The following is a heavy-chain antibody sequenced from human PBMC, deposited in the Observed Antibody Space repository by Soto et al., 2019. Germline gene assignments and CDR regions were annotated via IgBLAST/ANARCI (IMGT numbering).Heavy chain of an antibody. Sequence: QVQLVESGGGVVQPGRSLRLSCTASGFPFSPYTMHWVRQAPGKGLEWVTVISYDGSNEYYADSVKGRFAISRDNSKNTLYLRMNSLRPEDTAVYYCARGGGFCGGDCYKGGIDYWGQGTLVTVSS. CDR3: ARGGGFCGGDCYKGGIDY. J-gene: IGHJ4*02. V-gene: IGHV3-30*09. D-gene: IGHD2-21*02. CDR2: ISYDGSNE. CDR1: GFPFSPYT.